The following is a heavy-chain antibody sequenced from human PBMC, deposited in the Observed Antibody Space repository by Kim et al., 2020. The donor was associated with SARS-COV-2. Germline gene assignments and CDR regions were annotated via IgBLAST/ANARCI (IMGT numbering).Heavy chain of an antibody. Sequence: GGSLRLSCAASGFTFSSYAMHWVRQAPGKGLEWVAVISYDGSNKYYVDSVKGRFTISRDNSKNTLYLQMNSLRAEDTAVYYCARPVVVVAATPIGPWGQGTLVTVSS. D-gene: IGHD2-15*01. V-gene: IGHV3-30*04. CDR3: ARPVVVVAATPIGP. CDR1: GFTFSSYA. J-gene: IGHJ5*02. CDR2: ISYDGSNK.